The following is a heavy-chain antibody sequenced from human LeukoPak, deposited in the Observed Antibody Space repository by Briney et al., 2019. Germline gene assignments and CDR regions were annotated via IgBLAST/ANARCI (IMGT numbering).Heavy chain of an antibody. CDR2: INPNSGGT. J-gene: IGHJ5*02. CDR3: ARDGLRRFDP. V-gene: IGHV1-2*06. D-gene: IGHD3-16*01. Sequence: ASVKVSCKASGYTFTTYYMHWVRQAPGQGLEWMGRINPNSGGTNYAQKFQGRVTMTRDTSISTAYMELSSLRSEDTAVHYCARDGLRRFDPWGQGTLVTVSS. CDR1: GYTFTTYY.